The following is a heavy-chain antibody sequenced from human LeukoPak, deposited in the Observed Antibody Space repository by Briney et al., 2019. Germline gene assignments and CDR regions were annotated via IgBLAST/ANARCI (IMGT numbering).Heavy chain of an antibody. CDR2: ISSSGSTI. Sequence: PGGSLRLSCAASGLTVRSNYMGWVRQAPGKGLEWVSYISSSGSTIYYADSVKGRFTISRDNAKNSLYLQMNSLRAEDTAVYYCARAGVIAAATLDYWGQGTLVTVSS. D-gene: IGHD6-13*01. V-gene: IGHV3-11*04. CDR1: GLTVRSNY. CDR3: ARAGVIAAATLDY. J-gene: IGHJ4*02.